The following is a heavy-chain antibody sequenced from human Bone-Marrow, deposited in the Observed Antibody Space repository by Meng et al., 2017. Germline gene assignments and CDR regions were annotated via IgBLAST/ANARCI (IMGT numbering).Heavy chain of an antibody. D-gene: IGHD2-15*01. V-gene: IGHV3-21*01. CDR2: ISSTSNYI. J-gene: IGHJ6*02. CDR3: ARDLVGCSGGSCYNYYGMDV. CDR1: EFSFSRHS. Sequence: GESLKISCAASEFSFSRHSMNWVRQAPGKGLDWVASISSTSNYIYYADSVKGRFTISRDNAKNSLYLQMNSLRAEDTAVYYCARDLVGCSGGSCYNYYGMDVWGQGTTVTVSS.